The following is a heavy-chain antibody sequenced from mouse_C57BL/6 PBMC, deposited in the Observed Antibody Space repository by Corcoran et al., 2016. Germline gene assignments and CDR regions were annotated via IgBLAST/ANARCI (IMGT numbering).Heavy chain of an antibody. V-gene: IGHV9-3*01. D-gene: IGHD1-1*01. CDR2: INTYSGVP. Sequence: QIQLVQSGPELKKPGETVKISCKASGYTFTTYGMSWVKQAPGKGLKWMGWINTYSGVPTYADDFKGRFAFSLETSASTAYLQINNLKNEDTATYFYARPPPYYYYGNAYWGQGTLVTVSA. CDR1: GYTFTTYG. J-gene: IGHJ3*01. CDR3: ARPPPYYYYGNAY.